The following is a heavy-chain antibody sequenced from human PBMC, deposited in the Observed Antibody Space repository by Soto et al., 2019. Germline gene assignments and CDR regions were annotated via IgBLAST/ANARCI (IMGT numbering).Heavy chain of an antibody. J-gene: IGHJ3*02. V-gene: IGHV4-4*02. CDR2: ISHSGSA. D-gene: IGHD1-26*01. Sequence: SETLSLTCAVSGGSISSNNYWTWVRQPPGKGLEWIGQISHSGSANYNPSLKSRVTISVDKSKNQFSLKLSSVTAADTAVYYCASPNSGSFTLDAFDIWGQGTMVTVSS. CDR3: ASPNSGSFTLDAFDI. CDR1: GGSISSNNY.